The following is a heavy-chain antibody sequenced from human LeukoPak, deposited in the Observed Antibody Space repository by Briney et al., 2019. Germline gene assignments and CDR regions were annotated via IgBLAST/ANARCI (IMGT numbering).Heavy chain of an antibody. Sequence: PGGSLRLSCAASGFTFSSYCMSWVRQAPGKGLEWVANIKQDGSEKYYVDSVKGRFTISRDNAKNSLYLQMNSLRAEDTAVYYCAREVGVPAVDFDYWGQGTLVTVSS. CDR1: GFTFSSYC. CDR3: AREVGVPAVDFDY. V-gene: IGHV3-7*01. CDR2: IKQDGSEK. J-gene: IGHJ4*02. D-gene: IGHD2-2*01.